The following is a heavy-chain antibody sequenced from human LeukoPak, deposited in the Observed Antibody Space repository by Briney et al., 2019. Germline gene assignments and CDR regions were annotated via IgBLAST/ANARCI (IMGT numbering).Heavy chain of an antibody. D-gene: IGHD2-15*01. CDR1: GFTFTGYY. CDR3: ARYDCSGGRCYEGLDY. J-gene: IGHJ4*01. CDR2: INPNSGGT. Sequence: GGSLRLSCAASGFTFTGYYMHWVRQAPGQGLEWMGWINPNSGGTNYAQKFQGRVTMTRDTSISTAYMELSRLRSDDTAVYYCARYDCSGGRCYEGLDYWGQGTLVTVSS. V-gene: IGHV1-2*02.